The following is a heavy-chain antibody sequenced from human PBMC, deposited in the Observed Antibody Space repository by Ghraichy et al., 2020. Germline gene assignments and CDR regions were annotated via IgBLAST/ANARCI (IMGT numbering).Heavy chain of an antibody. CDR3: ARDHYSASGSPGYHYYGMDV. V-gene: IGHV3-21*01. Sequence: GKSLNISCAASGFTFSIYTMNWVRQAPGKGLEWVSSISSSSSYIYYADSLKGRFTISRDNAKNSLYLQMISLRAEDTAVYYCARDHYSASGSPGYHYYGMDVWGQGTTVTVSS. CDR2: ISSSSSYI. CDR1: GFTFSIYT. D-gene: IGHD3-10*01. J-gene: IGHJ6*02.